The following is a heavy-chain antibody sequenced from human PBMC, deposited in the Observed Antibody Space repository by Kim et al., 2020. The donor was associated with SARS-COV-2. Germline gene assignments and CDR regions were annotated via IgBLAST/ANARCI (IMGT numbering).Heavy chain of an antibody. Sequence: GESLRLSCTASGFTFSSYEMNWVRQAPGKGLEWVSYIIGSGTTIYYADSVRGRFTISRDNDKNSPFLQMNSLRAEDTAVYSCARGPNYSPFDYWGQGTLV. J-gene: IGHJ4*02. D-gene: IGHD4-4*01. CDR2: IIGSGTTI. V-gene: IGHV3-48*03. CDR1: GFTFSSYE. CDR3: ARGPNYSPFDY.